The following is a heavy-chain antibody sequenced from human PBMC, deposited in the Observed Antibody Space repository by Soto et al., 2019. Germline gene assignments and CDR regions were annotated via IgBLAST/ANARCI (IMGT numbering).Heavy chain of an antibody. J-gene: IGHJ4*02. Sequence: GGSLRLSCAASGFTFSSYAMGWVRQAPGKGLEWVSAISGSGGSTYYADSVKGRFTISRDNSKNTLYLQMNSLRAEDTAVYYCAKDGDRITIFGVVTFTDSWGQAPLGTVS. CDR3: AKDGDRITIFGVVTFTDS. V-gene: IGHV3-23*01. CDR2: ISGSGGST. CDR1: GFTFSSYA. D-gene: IGHD3-3*01.